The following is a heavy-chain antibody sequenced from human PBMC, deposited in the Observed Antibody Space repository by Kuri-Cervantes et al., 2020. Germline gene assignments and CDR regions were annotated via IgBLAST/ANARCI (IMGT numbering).Heavy chain of an antibody. Sequence: GGSLRLSCSASGFTFSSYGMHWVRQAPGKGLEWVAVISYDGSNKYYADSVKGRFTISRDNSKNTLYLQMNSLRAEDTAVYYCARDVAVAGTLFQHWGQGTLVTVSS. CDR2: ISYDGSNK. CDR3: ARDVAVAGTLFQH. D-gene: IGHD6-19*01. CDR1: GFTFSSYG. J-gene: IGHJ1*01. V-gene: IGHV3-30*03.